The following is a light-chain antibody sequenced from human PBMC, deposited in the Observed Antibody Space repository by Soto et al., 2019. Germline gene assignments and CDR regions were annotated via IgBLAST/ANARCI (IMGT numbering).Light chain of an antibody. J-gene: IGKJ3*01. Sequence: DIQMTPSPSSVSASVGDRVTITCRASQGISSWLAWYQQKPGKAPKILISATSNLHSGVPSRFVGSGSGIDFTLTISSLQPEDSATYYCQQSHSFPVTFGPGTTVVIK. CDR3: QQSHSFPVT. CDR1: QGISSW. V-gene: IGKV1-12*01. CDR2: ATS.